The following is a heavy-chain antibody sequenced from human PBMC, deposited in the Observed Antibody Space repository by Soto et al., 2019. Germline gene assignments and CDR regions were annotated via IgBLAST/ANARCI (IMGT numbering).Heavy chain of an antibody. CDR3: AAAPEYCSGGSCYLNWFDP. CDR2: ISSSSSYI. J-gene: IGHJ5*02. CDR1: GFTFSSYS. Sequence: GGSLRLSCAASGFTFSSYSMNWVRQAPGKGLEWVSSISSSSSYIYYADSVKGRFTISRDNAKNSLYLQMNSLRAEDTAVYYCAAAPEYCSGGSCYLNWFDPWGQGTLVTVSS. V-gene: IGHV3-21*01. D-gene: IGHD2-15*01.